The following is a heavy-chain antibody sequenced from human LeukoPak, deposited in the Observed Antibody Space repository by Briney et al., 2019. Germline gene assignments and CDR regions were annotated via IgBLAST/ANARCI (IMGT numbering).Heavy chain of an antibody. CDR2: INPNSGGT. J-gene: IGHJ4*02. V-gene: IGHV1-2*04. CDR3: ARDARNNFFDY. CDR1: GGTFSSYA. D-gene: IGHD1-1*01. Sequence: ASVKVSCKASGGTFSSYAISWVRQAPGQGLEWMGWINPNSGGTNYAQKFQGWVTMTRDTSISTAYMELSRLRSDDTAVYYCARDARNNFFDYWGQGTLVTVSS.